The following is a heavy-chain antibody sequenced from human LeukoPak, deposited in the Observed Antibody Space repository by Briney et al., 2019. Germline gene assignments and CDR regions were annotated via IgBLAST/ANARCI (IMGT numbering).Heavy chain of an antibody. J-gene: IGHJ4*02. Sequence: SLKVSCKASGCTFSSCAISWVRQAPGQGLEWMGGIIPIFGTANYAQKFQGRVTITADESTSTAYMELSSLRSEDTAVYYCAREAAVAGTFDYWGQGTLVTVSS. CDR2: IIPIFGTA. CDR1: GCTFSSCA. D-gene: IGHD6-19*01. V-gene: IGHV1-69*13. CDR3: AREAAVAGTFDY.